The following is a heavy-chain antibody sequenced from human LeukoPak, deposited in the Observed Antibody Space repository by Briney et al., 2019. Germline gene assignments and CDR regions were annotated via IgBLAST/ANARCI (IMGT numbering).Heavy chain of an antibody. CDR1: GDSITNSY. V-gene: IGHV4-59*08. Sequence: SETLSLTCTVSGDSITNSYWNWIRQPPGRGLEWIGRISYGGSANYNPSLKSRVIISRDTSKNQFSLELTSVTAADTAIYCCAKRIIEARENGDSNWLDPWGQGTLVTVSS. J-gene: IGHJ5*01. D-gene: IGHD4-17*01. CDR2: ISYGGSA. CDR3: AKRIIEARENGDSNWLDP.